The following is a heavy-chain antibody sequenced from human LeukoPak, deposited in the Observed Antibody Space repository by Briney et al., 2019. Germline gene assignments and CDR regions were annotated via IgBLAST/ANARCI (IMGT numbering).Heavy chain of an antibody. V-gene: IGHV6-1*01. J-gene: IGHJ4*02. D-gene: IGHD6-19*01. Sequence: SQTLSLTCAISGDSVSSNSAAWLWIRQSPSRGLEWLGRTYYRYKWYNDYAVSVKSRITFNPDTSKNQFSLQLNSVTPEDTAVYYCARSGIAVAGTGFDYWGQGTLVTVSS. CDR3: ARSGIAVAGTGFDY. CDR2: TYYRYKWYN. CDR1: GDSVSSNSAA.